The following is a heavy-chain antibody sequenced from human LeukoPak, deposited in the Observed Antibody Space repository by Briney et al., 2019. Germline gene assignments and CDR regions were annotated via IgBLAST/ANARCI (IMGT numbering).Heavy chain of an antibody. V-gene: IGHV3-23*01. CDR3: AKDYCSGGSCYSGVPDY. J-gene: IGHJ4*02. CDR2: ISGSGGST. Sequence: PGGSLRLSCAASGFTFSSYAMSWVRQAPGKGLEWVSAISGSGGSTYYTDSVKGRFTISRDNSKNTLYLQMNSLRAEDTAVYYCAKDYCSGGSCYSGVPDYWDQGTLVTVSS. CDR1: GFTFSSYA. D-gene: IGHD2-15*01.